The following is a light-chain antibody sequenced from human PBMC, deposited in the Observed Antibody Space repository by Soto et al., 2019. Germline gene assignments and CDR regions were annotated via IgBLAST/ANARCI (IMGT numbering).Light chain of an antibody. J-gene: IGKJ2*01. CDR1: QSVSSSY. CDR3: QQYGSARS. V-gene: IGKV3-20*01. CDR2: GAS. Sequence: EIVLTQSPGTLSLSPGERATLSCRASQSVSSSYLAWYQQKPGQAPRLLIYGASSRATGIPDRFSGSGSGTDFTLTISRLEPDAFAVYYCQQYGSARSFGQGTKLEIK.